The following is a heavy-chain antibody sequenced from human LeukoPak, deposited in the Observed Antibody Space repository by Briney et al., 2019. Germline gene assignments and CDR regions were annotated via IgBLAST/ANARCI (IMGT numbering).Heavy chain of an antibody. CDR1: GYTFTSYG. J-gene: IGHJ5*02. CDR2: ISAYNGNT. V-gene: IGHV1-18*01. CDR3: ARDSPPYILTGCYHNWFDP. D-gene: IGHD3-9*01. Sequence: GASVKVSCKASGYTFTSYGISWVRQAPGQGLEWMGWISAYNGNTNYAQKLQGRVTMTTDTSTSTAYMELRSLRSDDTAVYYCARDSPPYILTGCYHNWFDPWGQGTLVTVSS.